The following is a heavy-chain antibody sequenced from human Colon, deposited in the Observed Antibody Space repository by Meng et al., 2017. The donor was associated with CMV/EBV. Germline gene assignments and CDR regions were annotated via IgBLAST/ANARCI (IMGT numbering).Heavy chain of an antibody. CDR3: VRSTYCSGGSCFSENWFDP. Sequence: QTPTLTGTFSGFSLTTYGAGVGWIRQPPGKALEWLALIDWNDDKRYSPSLKSRLTITKDTSKNEVALTMTNMDPVDTATYYCVRSTYCSGGSCFSENWFDPWGRGTLVTVSS. CDR2: IDWNDDK. D-gene: IGHD2-15*01. CDR1: GFSLTTYGAG. V-gene: IGHV2-5*01. J-gene: IGHJ5*02.